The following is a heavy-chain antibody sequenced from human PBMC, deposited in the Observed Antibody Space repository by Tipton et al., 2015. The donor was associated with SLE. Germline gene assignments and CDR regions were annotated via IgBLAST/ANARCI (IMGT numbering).Heavy chain of an antibody. CDR2: ISYDGSNK. CDR1: GFTFSSYA. Sequence: SLRLSCAASGFTFSSYAMHWVRQAPGKGLEWVAVISYDGSNKYYADSVKGRFTISRDNSKNTLYLQMNSLRAEDTAVYYCARNPDALLGHAFDIWGQGTMVTVSS. V-gene: IGHV3-30*04. D-gene: IGHD2-8*02. J-gene: IGHJ3*02. CDR3: ARNPDALLGHAFDI.